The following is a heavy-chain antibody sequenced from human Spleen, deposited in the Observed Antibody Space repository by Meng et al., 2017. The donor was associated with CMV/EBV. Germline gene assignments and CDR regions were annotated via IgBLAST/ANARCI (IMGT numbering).Heavy chain of an antibody. D-gene: IGHD3-10*01. CDR3: ARDKGFGELLFPFDY. CDR2: INSDGSST. J-gene: IGHJ4*02. Sequence: GESLKISCAASGFTFSSYWMHWVRQAPGKGLVWVSRINSDGSSTSYADSVKGRFTISRDNSKNTLYLQMNSLRAEDTAVYYCARDKGFGELLFPFDYWGQGTLVTVSS. V-gene: IGHV3-74*01. CDR1: GFTFSSYW.